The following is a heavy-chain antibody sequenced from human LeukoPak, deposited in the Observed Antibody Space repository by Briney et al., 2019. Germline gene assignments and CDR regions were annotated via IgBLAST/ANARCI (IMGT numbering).Heavy chain of an antibody. V-gene: IGHV4-31*03. Sequence: SETLSLTCTVSGGSISSGGYHWSWIRQHPGKGLEWIGYIYYSGSAYYNPSLKSRVTISVDTSKNQFSLKLSSVTAADTAVYYCARVVGSGYYRYFDYWGQGTLVTVSS. CDR3: ARVVGSGYYRYFDY. D-gene: IGHD3-22*01. J-gene: IGHJ4*02. CDR2: IYYSGSA. CDR1: GGSISSGGYH.